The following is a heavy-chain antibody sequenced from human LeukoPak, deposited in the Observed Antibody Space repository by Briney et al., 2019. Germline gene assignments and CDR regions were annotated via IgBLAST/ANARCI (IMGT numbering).Heavy chain of an antibody. J-gene: IGHJ3*02. CDR3: AAEFWSGYYTGMGAFDI. V-gene: IGHV1-58*02. D-gene: IGHD3-3*01. CDR1: GFTFTSSA. Sequence: GTSVKVSCKASGFTFTSSAMQWVRQARGQRLERIGWIVVGSGNTNYAQKFQERVTITRDMSTSTAYMELSSLRSEDTAVYYCAAEFWSGYYTGMGAFDIWGQGTMVTVSS. CDR2: IVVGSGNT.